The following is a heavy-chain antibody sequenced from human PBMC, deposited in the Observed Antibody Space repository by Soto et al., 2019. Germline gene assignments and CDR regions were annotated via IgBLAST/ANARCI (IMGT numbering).Heavy chain of an antibody. Sequence: GASVKVSCKASGYTFTSYDINWVRQATGQRLEWMGWMNPNSGNTGYAQKFQGRVTMTRNTSISTAYMELNSLRTEDTALYYCAKDAEYSSSNFYYYGMDVWGQGTTVTVSS. D-gene: IGHD6-13*01. J-gene: IGHJ6*02. CDR1: GYTFTSYD. V-gene: IGHV1-8*01. CDR2: MNPNSGNT. CDR3: AKDAEYSSSNFYYYGMDV.